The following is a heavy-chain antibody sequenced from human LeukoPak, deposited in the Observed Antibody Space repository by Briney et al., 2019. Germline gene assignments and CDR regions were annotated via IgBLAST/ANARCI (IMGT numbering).Heavy chain of an antibody. CDR3: AKDWGLPDI. V-gene: IGHV3-53*01. D-gene: IGHD2-21*02. Sequence: PGGSLRLSCAASGFSVSNNYMSWVRQAPGKGLEWVSVIYTGGRTYFADSVKGRFTISRDNSKNTLYLQMNSLRAEDTAVYYCAKDWGLPDIWGQGTMVTVSS. J-gene: IGHJ3*02. CDR2: IYTGGRT. CDR1: GFSVSNNY.